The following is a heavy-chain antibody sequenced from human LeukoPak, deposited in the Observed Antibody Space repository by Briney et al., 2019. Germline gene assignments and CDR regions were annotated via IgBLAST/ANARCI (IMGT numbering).Heavy chain of an antibody. J-gene: IGHJ4*02. CDR3: ARLVGAATDPFDY. CDR2: IYYSGTT. D-gene: IGHD1-26*01. V-gene: IGHV4-39*01. Sequence: PSETLSLTCTVSGGSISSSSYYWGRIRQSPGKGLEWIGSIYYSGTTYYNPSLKTRVTIFVDTSKNQFSLKLSSVTAADTAVYYCARLVGAATDPFDYWGQGTLVTVSS. CDR1: GGSISSSSYY.